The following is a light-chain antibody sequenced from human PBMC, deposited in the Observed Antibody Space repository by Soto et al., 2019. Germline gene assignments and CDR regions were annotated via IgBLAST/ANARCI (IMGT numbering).Light chain of an antibody. J-gene: IGKJ5*01. CDR3: QQYNRYPVT. V-gene: IGKV1-16*02. Sequence: DIQMTQSPSSLSASVGDSVTITCRASQDISNFVAWFQQKPGKAPKSLISAASRLQSGVPSKFSGSGSGTDFTLTIRSLQPEDSATYYCQQYNRYPVTFGQGTRLEIK. CDR2: AAS. CDR1: QDISNF.